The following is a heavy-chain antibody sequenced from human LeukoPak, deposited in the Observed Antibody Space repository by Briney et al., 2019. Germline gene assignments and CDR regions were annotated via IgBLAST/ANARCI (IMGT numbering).Heavy chain of an antibody. D-gene: IGHD3-10*01. CDR2: IFSSGST. CDR3: ARTYYFGSGSYHFDY. V-gene: IGHV4-59*08. Sequence: PSETLSLSCTVSGVSISSYYWSWIRQPPGKGLEWIGYIFSSGSTNYTPPLKSRVTISVDTSKNQSSLKLTSVTAADTAVYYCARTYYFGSGSYHFDYWGQGTLVTVSS. J-gene: IGHJ4*02. CDR1: GVSISSYY.